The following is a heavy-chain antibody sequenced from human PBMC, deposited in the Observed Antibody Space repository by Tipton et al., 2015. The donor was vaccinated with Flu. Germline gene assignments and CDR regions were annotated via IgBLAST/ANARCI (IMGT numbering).Heavy chain of an antibody. V-gene: IGHV3-30*02. Sequence: SLRLSCAASGFTFTNYVMHWVRQAPGKGLEWVAFIRFDGSTKNYADSVKGRFTISRDTSKNTLYLQMTGLRADDTAVYYCARDADSDGFDVWGQGTMVTVSS. CDR3: ARDADSDGFDV. D-gene: IGHD2-15*01. J-gene: IGHJ3*01. CDR2: IRFDGSTK. CDR1: GFTFTNYV.